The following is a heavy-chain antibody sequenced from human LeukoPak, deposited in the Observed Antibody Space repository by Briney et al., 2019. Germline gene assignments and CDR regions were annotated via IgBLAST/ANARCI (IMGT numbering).Heavy chain of an antibody. CDR2: ISWNSGSI. J-gene: IGHJ4*02. Sequence: GGSLRLSCAASGFTFDDYAMHWVRQAPGKGLEWVSGISWNSGSIGYADSVKGRFTISRDNAKNSLYLQMNSLRAEDTALYYCAKESLRVRGAYYDYWGQGTLVTVSS. CDR1: GFTFDDYA. D-gene: IGHD3-10*01. CDR3: AKESLRVRGAYYDY. V-gene: IGHV3-9*01.